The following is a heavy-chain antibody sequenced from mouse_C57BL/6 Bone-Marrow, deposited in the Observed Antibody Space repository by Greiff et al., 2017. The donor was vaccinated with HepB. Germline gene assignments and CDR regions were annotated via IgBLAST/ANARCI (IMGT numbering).Heavy chain of an antibody. D-gene: IGHD1-1*01. CDR3: ARRTFYYYGSSYDWYFDV. CDR1: GFSLSTSGMG. V-gene: IGHV8-12*01. CDR2: IYWDDDK. J-gene: IGHJ1*03. Sequence: QVTLKESGPGILQSSQTLSLTCSFSGFSLSTSGMGVSWIRQPSGKGLEWLAHIYWDDDKRYNPSLKSRLTISKDTSRNQVFLKITSVDTADTATYYCARRTFYYYGSSYDWYFDVWGTGTTVTVSS.